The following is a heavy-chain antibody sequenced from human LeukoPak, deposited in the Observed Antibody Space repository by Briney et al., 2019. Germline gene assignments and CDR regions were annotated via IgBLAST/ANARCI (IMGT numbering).Heavy chain of an antibody. Sequence: GGSLRLSCTASGFTFGDYAMSWIRQAPGKGLEWVGFIRSEAYGETADYAASVKGRFTISRDDSRAIAYLQMNSLKTEDTAVYHCTRDRGAYNLYDYWGQGTLVTVSS. V-gene: IGHV3-49*03. CDR2: IRSEAYGETA. CDR1: GFTFGDYA. J-gene: IGHJ4*02. CDR3: TRDRGAYNLYDY. D-gene: IGHD1-1*01.